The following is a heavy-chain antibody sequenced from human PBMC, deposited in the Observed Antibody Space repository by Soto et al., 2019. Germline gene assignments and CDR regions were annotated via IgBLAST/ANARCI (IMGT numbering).Heavy chain of an antibody. V-gene: IGHV1-69*05. CDR1: GGTFSSYA. CDR3: ARGGYCSGGSCSPFAF. Sequence: QVQLVQSGAEVKKPGSSVKVSCKASGGTFSSYAISWVRQAPGQGLEWMGGIIPIFGTANYAQKFQGRVTITXXEXTXXAYMALSSLRSEDTAVYYCARGGYCSGGSCSPFAFWGQGTLVTVSS. J-gene: IGHJ4*02. D-gene: IGHD2-15*01. CDR2: IIPIFGTA.